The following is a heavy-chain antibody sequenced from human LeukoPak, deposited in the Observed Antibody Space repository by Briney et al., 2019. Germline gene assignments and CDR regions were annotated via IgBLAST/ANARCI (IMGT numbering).Heavy chain of an antibody. D-gene: IGHD6-6*01. CDR1: GGSISSSSYY. J-gene: IGHJ4*02. Sequence: SETLSLTCTVSGGSISSSSYYWGWIRQPPGKGLEWIGSIYYSGSTYYNPSLKSRVTISVDTSKNQFSLKLSSVTAADTAVYYCARVGDSSSWGSIDYWGQGTLVTVSS. CDR3: ARVGDSSSWGSIDY. V-gene: IGHV4-39*07. CDR2: IYYSGST.